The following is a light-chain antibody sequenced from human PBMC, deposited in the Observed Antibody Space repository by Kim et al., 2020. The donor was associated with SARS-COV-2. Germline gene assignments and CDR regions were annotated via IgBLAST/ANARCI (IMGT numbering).Light chain of an antibody. CDR2: DVS. J-gene: IGLJ3*02. Sequence: GQSFTLSCTGTSSDVGGYNYVSWYQQHPGKAPKVVIYDVSNRPSGVSNRFSGSKSDNTASLTISGLQAEDEADYYCSSYTTSSTWVFGGGTQLTVL. CDR3: SSYTTSSTWV. CDR1: SSDVGGYNY. V-gene: IGLV2-14*03.